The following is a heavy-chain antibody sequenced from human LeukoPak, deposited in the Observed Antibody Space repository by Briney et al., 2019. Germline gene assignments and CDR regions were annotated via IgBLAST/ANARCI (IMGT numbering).Heavy chain of an antibody. CDR3: AKTKEPSGGYYYYAMDV. CDR2: ISWNSGSI. Sequence: GGSLRLSCAASGFTFDDYAMHWVRQAPGKGLEWVSGISWNSGSIGYADSVKGRFTISRDNAKNSLYLQMNSLRAEDTAVYYCAKTKEPSGGYYYYAMDVWGQGTTVTVSS. J-gene: IGHJ6*02. CDR1: GFTFDDYA. V-gene: IGHV3-9*01.